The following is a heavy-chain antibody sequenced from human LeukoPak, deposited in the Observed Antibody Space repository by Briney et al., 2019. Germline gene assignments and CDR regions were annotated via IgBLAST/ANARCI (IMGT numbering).Heavy chain of an antibody. V-gene: IGHV3-21*01. D-gene: IGHD2-2*01. CDR1: GFTFSSYS. CDR3: AREVAHSSTSLDH. CDR2: ISSSSSYI. J-gene: IGHJ4*02. Sequence: GGSLRLSCAASGFTFSSYSMNWVRQAPGKGLEWVSSISSSSSYIYYADSVKGRFTISRDNAKNSLYLQMNSLRAEDTAVYYCAREVAHSSTSLDHWGQGTLVTVSS.